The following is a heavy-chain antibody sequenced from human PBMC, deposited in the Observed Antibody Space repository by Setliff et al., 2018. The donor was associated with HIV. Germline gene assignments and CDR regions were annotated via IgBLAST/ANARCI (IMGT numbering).Heavy chain of an antibody. D-gene: IGHD5-12*01. CDR3: ARAYSVYDSSAFDI. CDR1: GYTLTELS. Sequence: ASVKVSCKVSGYTLTELSIHWMRQAPGQRLEWMGWVYTNNGDTKYSQKFQDRVTFTRDTSATTAYMDLSSLGFEDSAIYYCARAYSVYDSSAFDIWGQGTMVTVSS. CDR2: VYTNNGDT. V-gene: IGHV1-3*04. J-gene: IGHJ3*02.